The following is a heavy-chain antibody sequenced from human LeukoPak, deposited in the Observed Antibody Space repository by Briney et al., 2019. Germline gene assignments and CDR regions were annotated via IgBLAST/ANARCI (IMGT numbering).Heavy chain of an antibody. J-gene: IGHJ4*02. CDR1: GYTFTGYY. V-gene: IGHV1-2*06. CDR3: AITYSSVAFDY. Sequence: ASVKVSCKASGYTFTGYYMHWVRQAPGQGLEWMGRINPNSGGTNYAQRFQGRVTMTRDTSISTAYMELSRLRADDTAVYYCAITYSSVAFDYWGQGTLVTVSS. D-gene: IGHD6-19*01. CDR2: INPNSGGT.